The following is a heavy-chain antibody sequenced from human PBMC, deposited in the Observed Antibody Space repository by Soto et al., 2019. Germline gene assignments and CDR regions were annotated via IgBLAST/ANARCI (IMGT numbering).Heavy chain of an antibody. V-gene: IGHV1-2*04. CDR1: GDSFNDYY. CDR2: IKPNSGVT. J-gene: IGHJ6*03. CDR3: ARESGGATATLDYYYFYMDV. D-gene: IGHD5-12*01. Sequence: QVQLVQSGAEVRKPGASVTVSCRSSGDSFNDYYIHWVRQAPGQGLEWMGWIKPNSGVTKYAQKFQGWVSMTRDTSIRTVYMQLIRLRSDDTAVYYCARESGGATATLDYYYFYMDVWGTGTTVTVSS.